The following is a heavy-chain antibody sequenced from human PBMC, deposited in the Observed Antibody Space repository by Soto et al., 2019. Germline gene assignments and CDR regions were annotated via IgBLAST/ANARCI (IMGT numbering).Heavy chain of an antibody. Sequence: QVQLVQSGAEVKKPGASVKVSCKASGYTFTSYGISWVRQAPGQGLEWMGWISAYNGNTNYAQKLQGRVTMTTDTSTSTAYMELRSLRSDDTAVYYCARAYCSGGSCYQVSHFAYWGQGTLVTVSS. CDR1: GYTFTSYG. D-gene: IGHD2-15*01. J-gene: IGHJ4*02. CDR2: ISAYNGNT. CDR3: ARAYCSGGSCYQVSHFAY. V-gene: IGHV1-18*01.